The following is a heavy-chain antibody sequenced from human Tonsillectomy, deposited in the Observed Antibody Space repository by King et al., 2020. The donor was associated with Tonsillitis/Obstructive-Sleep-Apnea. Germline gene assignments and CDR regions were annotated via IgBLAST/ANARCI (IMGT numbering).Heavy chain of an antibody. D-gene: IGHD2-8*01. CDR2: IYYSGST. CDR1: GGSISSYY. CDR3: ARDMVLEAGGNAFDI. V-gene: IGHV4-59*01. Sequence: QLQESGPGLVKPSETLFLTCTVSGGSISSYYWNWIRQPPGKGLEWIGYIYYSGSTNYNPSLKSRVTISVDTSKKQLSLKLSSVTAADTAVYYCARDMVLEAGGNAFDIWGHGTMVIVSS. J-gene: IGHJ3*02.